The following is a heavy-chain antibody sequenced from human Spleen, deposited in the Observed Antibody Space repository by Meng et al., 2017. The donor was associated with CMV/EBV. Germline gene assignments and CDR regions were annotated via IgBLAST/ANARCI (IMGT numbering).Heavy chain of an antibody. D-gene: IGHD5-12*01. V-gene: IGHV1-2*02. J-gene: IGHJ4*02. CDR2: INPNSGGT. Sequence: ASVKVSCKASGDTFSHYHMHWVRQAPGQGLEWMGWINPNSGGTNYAQNFPGRVTMTRNTSISTAYMELSSLRSEDTAVYYCARGGRGYSGYDPIGYWGQGTLVTVSS. CDR1: GDTFSHYH. CDR3: ARGGRGYSGYDPIGY.